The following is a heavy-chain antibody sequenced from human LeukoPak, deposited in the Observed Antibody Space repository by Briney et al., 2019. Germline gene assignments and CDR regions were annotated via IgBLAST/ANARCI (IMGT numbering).Heavy chain of an antibody. V-gene: IGHV4-4*09. CDR1: GGSISSYY. D-gene: IGHD6-6*01. J-gene: IGHJ5*02. CDR3: ARRTRYSSSSHWFDP. CDR2: IYTSGST. Sequence: SETLSLTCTVSGGSISSYYWSWIRQPPGKGLEWIGYIYTSGSTNYNPSLKSRVTISVDTSKNQFSLKLSSVTAADTAVYYCARRTRYSSSSHWFDPWGQGTLVTVSS.